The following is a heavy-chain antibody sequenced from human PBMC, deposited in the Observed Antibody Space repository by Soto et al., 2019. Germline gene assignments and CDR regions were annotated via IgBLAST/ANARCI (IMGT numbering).Heavy chain of an antibody. CDR2: VSYGGSP. J-gene: IGHJ4*02. CDR1: GGSISNYY. Sequence: SETLSLTCTVSGGSISNYYWSWIRQAPGKGLEWIGYVSYGGSPNYNPSLKSRVSISVDTSKNQFSLRLNSVTAADTAVYYCARKSTPSDYWGQGTLVTVSS. V-gene: IGHV4-59*01. CDR3: ARKSTPSDY.